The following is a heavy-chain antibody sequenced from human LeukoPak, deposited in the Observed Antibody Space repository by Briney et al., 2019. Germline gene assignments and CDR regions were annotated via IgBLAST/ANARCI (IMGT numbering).Heavy chain of an antibody. CDR3: ARGYCSSTSCRSSNHDY. CDR1: GYTFTGYY. CDR2: INPNSGGT. V-gene: IGHV1-2*02. J-gene: IGHJ4*02. Sequence: GSVKVSCKASGYTFTGYYMHWVRQAPGQGLEGMGWINPNSGGTNYAQKFQGRVTMTRDTSISTAYMELSRLRSDDTAVYYCARGYCSSTSCRSSNHDYWGQGTLVTVSS. D-gene: IGHD2-2*01.